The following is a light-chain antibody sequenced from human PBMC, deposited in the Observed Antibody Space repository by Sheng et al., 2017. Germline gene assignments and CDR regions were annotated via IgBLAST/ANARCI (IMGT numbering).Light chain of an antibody. J-gene: IGKJ1*01. V-gene: IGKV1-12*01. CDR3: QQAKTYPRT. CDR1: QGIQSW. Sequence: DIQMTQSPSSVSASVGDRVVITCRANQGIQSWLAWYQHKPGKAPNSLFMLRPFCNLGSHRGSAARGSGTEFTLTXNSLQPDDSATYYCQQAKTYPRTFGQGTQVEIK. CDR2: LRP.